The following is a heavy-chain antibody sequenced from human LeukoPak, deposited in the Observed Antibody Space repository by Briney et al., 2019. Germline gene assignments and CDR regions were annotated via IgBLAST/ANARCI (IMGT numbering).Heavy chain of an antibody. D-gene: IGHD2-2*01. Sequence: ASVKVSCKASGYTFTSYGISWVRQAPGQGLEWMGWISAYNGNTNYAQKLQGRVTMTTDTSTSTAYMELRSLRSDDTAVYYCARGRIVVVPAAPREFYGMDAWGQGTTVTVSS. CDR3: ARGRIVVVPAAPREFYGMDA. CDR1: GYTFTSYG. J-gene: IGHJ6*02. V-gene: IGHV1-18*01. CDR2: ISAYNGNT.